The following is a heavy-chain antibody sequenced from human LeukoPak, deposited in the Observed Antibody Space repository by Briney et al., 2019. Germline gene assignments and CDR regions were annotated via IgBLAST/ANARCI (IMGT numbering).Heavy chain of an antibody. Sequence: ASVKVSCKASGYTFTSYGISWVRQAPGQGLEWMGWISAYNGNTNYAQKLQGRVTMTTDTSTSTAYMELRSPRSDDTAVYYCQRGLRYFDPTDYYYGMDVWGQGTTVTVSS. J-gene: IGHJ6*02. CDR3: QRGLRYFDPTDYYYGMDV. D-gene: IGHD3-9*01. V-gene: IGHV1-18*01. CDR2: ISAYNGNT. CDR1: GYTFTSYG.